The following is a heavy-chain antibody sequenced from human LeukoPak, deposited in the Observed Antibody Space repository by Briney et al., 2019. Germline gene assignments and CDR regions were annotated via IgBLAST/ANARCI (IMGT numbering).Heavy chain of an antibody. CDR1: GYTFTGYY. V-gene: IGHV1-2*02. D-gene: IGHD2-15*01. J-gene: IGHJ4*02. CDR2: INPNSGGT. Sequence: ASVKVSCKASGYTFTGYYMHWVRQAPGQGLEWMGWINPNSGGTNYAQKFQGRVTMTRDTSISTAYMELSRLRSDGTAVYYCARDHRRYCSGGSCYGYWGQGTLVTVSS. CDR3: ARDHRRYCSGGSCYGY.